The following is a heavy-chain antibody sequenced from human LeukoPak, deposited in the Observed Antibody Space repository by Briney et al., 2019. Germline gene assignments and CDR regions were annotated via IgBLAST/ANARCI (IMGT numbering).Heavy chain of an antibody. CDR3: AKGDIVATADAFDI. Sequence: GGSLRLSCAASGFTFSSYGMHWVRQAPGKGLQWVSSLGISGDYSWYAGSVKGRFTISRDVSKNTLYLQMNSLRAEDTALYYCAKGDIVATADAFDIWGQGTMVTVSS. CDR2: LGISGDYS. D-gene: IGHD5-12*01. CDR1: GFTFSSYG. J-gene: IGHJ3*02. V-gene: IGHV3-NL1*01.